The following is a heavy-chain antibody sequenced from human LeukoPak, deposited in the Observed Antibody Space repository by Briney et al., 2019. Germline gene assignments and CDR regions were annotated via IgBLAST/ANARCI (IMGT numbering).Heavy chain of an antibody. Sequence: SETLSLTCTVSGGSISSYYWSWIRQPAGKGLEWIGRIHTSGSTNYNPSLKSRVTLSGDTAKNQFSLRLSSVTAADTAVYYCARSHDYGDYSSDYYYYMDVWGKGTTVTVSS. CDR1: GGSISSYY. J-gene: IGHJ6*03. CDR2: IHTSGST. D-gene: IGHD4-17*01. V-gene: IGHV4-4*07. CDR3: ARSHDYGDYSSDYYYYMDV.